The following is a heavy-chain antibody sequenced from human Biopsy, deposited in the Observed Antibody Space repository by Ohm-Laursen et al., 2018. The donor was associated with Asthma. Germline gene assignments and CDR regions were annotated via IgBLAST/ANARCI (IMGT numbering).Heavy chain of an antibody. V-gene: IGHV1-3*01. D-gene: IGHD3-9*01. J-gene: IGHJ3*02. CDR3: ARTYYDFLTGQVNDVFAI. CDR1: GYTFISYA. CDR2: INAGNGNT. Sequence: ASVMVSCKASGYTFISYAIHWVRQAPGQRLEWMGWINAGNGNTKYSQKFQGRVTITRDTSASTAYMELSSLRSEDTAVYYCARTYYDFLTGQVNDVFAIWGQGTMVTVSS.